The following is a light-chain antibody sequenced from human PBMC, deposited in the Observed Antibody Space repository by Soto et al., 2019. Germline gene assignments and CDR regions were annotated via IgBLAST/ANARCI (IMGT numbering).Light chain of an antibody. CDR2: AAS. V-gene: IGKV1-9*01. CDR1: RGVFSY. J-gene: IGKJ3*01. Sequence: DIPLTQSPSFLSASVGDRVTITCRASRGVFSYLAWYQQKPGRAPKLLIYAASTLQSGVPSRFSGSGSGTEFTLTISSLQPEDFATYYCQHLYDHVFTFGPGTKVDLK. CDR3: QHLYDHVFT.